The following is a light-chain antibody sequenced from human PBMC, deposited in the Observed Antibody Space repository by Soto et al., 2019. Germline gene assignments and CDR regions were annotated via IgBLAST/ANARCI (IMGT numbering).Light chain of an antibody. CDR2: KAS. Sequence: DIQMTQSPSTLSASVGDRVTITCRASQNIDIYLAWYQHKPGQAPKLLIYKASDLQRGVPPRSSGSGSGTEFTLTISSLQPDDFATYYFQHFNTYSRTVGQGTKVEI. J-gene: IGKJ1*01. V-gene: IGKV1-5*03. CDR3: QHFNTYSRT. CDR1: QNIDIY.